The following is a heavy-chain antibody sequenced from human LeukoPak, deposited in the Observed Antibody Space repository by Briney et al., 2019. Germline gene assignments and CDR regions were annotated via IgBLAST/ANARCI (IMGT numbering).Heavy chain of an antibody. V-gene: IGHV3-23*01. J-gene: IGHJ3*02. CDR3: AKDVSGYYYTGAFDI. CDR2: ISGSGGST. D-gene: IGHD3-22*01. Sequence: GGSLRLSCAASGFTFSSYAMSWVRQAPGKGLEWVSAISGSGGSTYYADSVKGRFTISRDNSKNTLYLQMNSLRAEDTAVYYCAKDVSGYYYTGAFDIWSQGTMVTVSS. CDR1: GFTFSSYA.